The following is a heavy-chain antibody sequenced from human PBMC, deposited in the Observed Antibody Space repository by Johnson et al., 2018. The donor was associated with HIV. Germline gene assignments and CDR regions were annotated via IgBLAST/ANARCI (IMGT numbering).Heavy chain of an antibody. J-gene: IGHJ3*02. CDR3: ARTGGNHALDI. Sequence: QVQLVESGGGVVQPGRSLRLSCAASGFTFSHYGMHWVRQAPGKGLEWVAVISYDGSNKYYADSVKGRFTISRDNSKNTLYLQMNSLRAEDTAVYYCARTGGNHALDIWGQGTMVTVSS. CDR2: ISYDGSNK. CDR1: GFTFSHYG. V-gene: IGHV3-30*19. D-gene: IGHD4-23*01.